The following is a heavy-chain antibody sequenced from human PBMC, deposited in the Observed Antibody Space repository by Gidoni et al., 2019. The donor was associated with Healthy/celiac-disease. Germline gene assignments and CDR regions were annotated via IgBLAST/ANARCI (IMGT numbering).Heavy chain of an antibody. Sequence: EVQLVESGGGVVQPGGSLRLSCAASGFTFDDYAMHWVRQAPGKGLEWVSLISGDGGSTYYADSVKGRFTISRDNSKNSLYLQMNSLRTEDTALYYCAKEGYSSSWYYYFDYWGQGTLVTVSS. CDR2: ISGDGGST. CDR3: AKEGYSSSWYYYFDY. V-gene: IGHV3-43*02. CDR1: GFTFDDYA. D-gene: IGHD6-13*01. J-gene: IGHJ4*02.